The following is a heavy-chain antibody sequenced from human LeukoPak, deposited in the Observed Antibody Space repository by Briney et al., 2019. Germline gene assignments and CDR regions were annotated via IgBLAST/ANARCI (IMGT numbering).Heavy chain of an antibody. CDR1: GFPFSIYE. CDR2: IGSSGTTR. CDR3: ALLAVASDFDY. D-gene: IGHD6-19*01. V-gene: IGHV3-48*03. J-gene: IGHJ4*02. Sequence: PGGSLRLSCAVSGFPFSIYEMNWVGQAPGKGLEWVSNIGSSGTTRYYADSVKGRFSISRDNAKNSLYLQMNSLRVEDTGVYYCALLAVASDFDYWGQGALVTVSS.